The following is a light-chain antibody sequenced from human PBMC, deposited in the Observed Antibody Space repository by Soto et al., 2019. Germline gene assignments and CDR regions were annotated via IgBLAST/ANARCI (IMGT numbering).Light chain of an antibody. V-gene: IGKV3-15*01. Sequence: EIVLTQSPATLSVSPGARATLSCRASQSVSSNLAWYQQMPGQAPRLLIYGASTRATGLPARFSGSGSGTEFTLSIRSLQSEDFAVYYCQQYNDWPQTFGQGTKVEIK. CDR1: QSVSSN. J-gene: IGKJ1*01. CDR2: GAS. CDR3: QQYNDWPQT.